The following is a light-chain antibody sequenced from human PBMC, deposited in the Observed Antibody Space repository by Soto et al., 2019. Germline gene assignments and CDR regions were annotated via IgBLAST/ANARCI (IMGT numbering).Light chain of an antibody. J-gene: IGKJ5*01. CDR3: QQYGSSIT. CDR1: QSVKSSY. CDR2: GTS. Sequence: EIELTQSPATLSLSPGERSTLPCRASQSVKSSYLAWYQHKPGQAPRLLIYGTSSRATGIPDRFSGSGSGTDFTLTISRLEPEDFAVYYCQQYGSSITFGQGTRLEIK. V-gene: IGKV3-20*01.